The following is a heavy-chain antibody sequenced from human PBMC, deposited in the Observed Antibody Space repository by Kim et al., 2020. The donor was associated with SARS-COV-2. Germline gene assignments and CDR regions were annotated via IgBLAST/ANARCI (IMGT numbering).Heavy chain of an antibody. V-gene: IGHV4-39*01. J-gene: IGHJ5*02. CDR3: ARHVPESSGSFPRWFDP. D-gene: IGHD3-10*01. Sequence: LKSRVTIFGDTSKNQFSLKLSSVTAADTAVYYCARHVPESSGSFPRWFDPWGQGTLVTVSS.